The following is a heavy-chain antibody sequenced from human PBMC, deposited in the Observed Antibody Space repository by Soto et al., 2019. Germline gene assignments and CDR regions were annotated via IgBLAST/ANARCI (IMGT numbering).Heavy chain of an antibody. CDR3: ARSSSGPPPDAFDI. CDR2: ISAYNGNT. D-gene: IGHD6-19*01. Sequence: QVQLVQSGAEVKKPGASVKVSCKASDYTFTNYGISWVRQAPGQGLEWMGWISAYNGNTNYAQKLQGRVTMTTDTSTSTAYMELRSMRSDDTAVYYCARSSSGPPPDAFDIWGQGTMVTVSS. V-gene: IGHV1-18*01. CDR1: DYTFTNYG. J-gene: IGHJ3*02.